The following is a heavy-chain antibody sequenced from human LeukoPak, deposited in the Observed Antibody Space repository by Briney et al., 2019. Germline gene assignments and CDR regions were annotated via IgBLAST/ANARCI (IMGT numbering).Heavy chain of an antibody. CDR1: GGSISSYY. D-gene: IGHD6-19*01. V-gene: IGHV4-59*01. Sequence: SETLSLTCTVSGGSISSYYWSWIRQPPGKGLEWIGYIYYSGSTNYNPSLKSRVTMSVDTSKNQFSLKLSSVTAADTAVYYCARVKAIYSSGWSYYFDYWGQGTLVTVSS. CDR3: ARVKAIYSSGWSYYFDY. J-gene: IGHJ4*02. CDR2: IYYSGST.